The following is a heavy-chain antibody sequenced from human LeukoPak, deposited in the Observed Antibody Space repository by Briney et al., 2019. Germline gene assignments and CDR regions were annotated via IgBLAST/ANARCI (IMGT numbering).Heavy chain of an antibody. CDR3: ARDMGFYGSGYDY. CDR2: IYYSGST. D-gene: IGHD3-10*01. J-gene: IGHJ4*02. CDR1: GGSISSYY. Sequence: PSETLSLTCTVSGGSISSYYWSWIRQPPGKGLEWIGYIYYSGSTYYNPSLKSRVTISVDRSKNQFSLKLSSVTAADTAVYYCARDMGFYGSGYDYWGQGTLVTVSS. V-gene: IGHV4-59*12.